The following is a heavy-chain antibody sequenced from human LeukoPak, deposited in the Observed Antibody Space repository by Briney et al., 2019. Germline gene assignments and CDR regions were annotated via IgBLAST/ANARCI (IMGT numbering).Heavy chain of an antibody. V-gene: IGHV3-23*01. D-gene: IGHD3-16*02. CDR2: ISGSGGST. CDR1: GFTFSSYA. CDR3: AKNYDYVWGSYRHNNFDY. Sequence: PGGSLRLSCVASGFTFSSYAMSWVRQAPGKGLEWVSAISGSGGSTYYADSVKGRFTISRDNSKNTLYLQMNSLRAEDTAVYYCAKNYDYVWGSYRHNNFDYWGQGTLVTVSS. J-gene: IGHJ4*02.